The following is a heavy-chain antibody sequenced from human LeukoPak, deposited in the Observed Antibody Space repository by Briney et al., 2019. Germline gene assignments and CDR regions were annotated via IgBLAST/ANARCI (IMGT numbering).Heavy chain of an antibody. V-gene: IGHV4-4*07. CDR2: IHSSGNI. J-gene: IGHJ5*02. CDR1: GGSINTYY. D-gene: IGHD4-11*01. CDR3: ARDYSIYDLLTSYNRFGP. Sequence: PSETLSLTCSVSGGSINTYYWSWIRQPAGKGLEWIGRIHSSGNINYNPSLNSRATMSMDTSKNQFSLRLTSMTAADTAVYYCARDYSIYDLLTSYNRFGPWGQGTLVTVSS.